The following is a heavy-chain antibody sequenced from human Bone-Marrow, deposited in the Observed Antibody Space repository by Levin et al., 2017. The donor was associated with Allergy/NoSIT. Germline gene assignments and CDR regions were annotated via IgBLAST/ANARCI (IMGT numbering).Heavy chain of an antibody. J-gene: IGHJ3*01. CDR3: ARRYSSGWDKSTFDV. Sequence: ASVKVSCKTSGYTFTDYDINWVRQAIGQGLEWMGWMNPHSGNTGDAQKFQGRVTMTRATSISAAYLELSSLRSEDAAVYYCARRYSSGWDKSTFDVWGQGTMVNVSS. D-gene: IGHD6-19*01. V-gene: IGHV1-8*01. CDR1: GYTFTDYD. CDR2: MNPHSGNT.